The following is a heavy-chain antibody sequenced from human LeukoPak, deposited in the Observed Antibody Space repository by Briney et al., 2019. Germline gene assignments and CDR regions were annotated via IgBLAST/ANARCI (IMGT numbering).Heavy chain of an antibody. CDR1: GYTFTSYY. CDR2: INPSGGGT. CDR3: ARDNSRNSNDY. Sequence: ASVKVSCKASGYTFTSYYMHWVRQAPGQGLEWTGIINPSGGGTNYAQNFQGRVTMTRDTSTSTVYMELSSLRSEDTAMYYCARDNSRNSNDYWGQGTLVTVSS. V-gene: IGHV1-46*01. D-gene: IGHD1-20*01. J-gene: IGHJ4*02.